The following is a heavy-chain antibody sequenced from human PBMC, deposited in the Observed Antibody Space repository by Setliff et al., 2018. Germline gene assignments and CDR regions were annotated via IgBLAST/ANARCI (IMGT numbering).Heavy chain of an antibody. CDR3: ARLPPLHTPMALTFDY. J-gene: IGHJ4*02. Sequence: SETLSLTCTVSGGSVRGYYWSWIRQPPGKGLEWIGYMYYSGYTNYNPSLKSRVTISVDTSKNQFSLELRSVTAADTAVYYCARLPPLHTPMALTFDYWGQGILVTVSS. V-gene: IGHV4-59*08. D-gene: IGHD5-18*01. CDR2: MYYSGYT. CDR1: GGSVRGYY.